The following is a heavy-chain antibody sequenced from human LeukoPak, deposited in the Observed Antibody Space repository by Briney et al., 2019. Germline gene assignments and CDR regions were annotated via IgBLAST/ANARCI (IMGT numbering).Heavy chain of an antibody. J-gene: IGHJ4*02. CDR1: GFTFSSYA. D-gene: IGHD3-22*01. CDR2: ISGSGGST. V-gene: IGHV3-23*01. Sequence: GGSLRLSCAASGFTFSSYAMSWVRQAPGKGLEWGSAISGSGGSTYYADSVKGRFTISRDNSKNTLYLQMNSLRAEDTAVYYCAKSFYYYDSSGYYYPFDYWGQGTLVTVSS. CDR3: AKSFYYYDSSGYYYPFDY.